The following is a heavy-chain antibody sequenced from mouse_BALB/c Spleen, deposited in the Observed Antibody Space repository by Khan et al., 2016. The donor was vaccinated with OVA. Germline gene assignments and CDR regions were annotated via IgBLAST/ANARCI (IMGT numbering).Heavy chain of an antibody. J-gene: IGHJ4*01. V-gene: IGHV9-3-1*01. CDR1: GYTFTNYG. CDR2: INTYTGEQ. D-gene: IGHD2-14*01. CDR3: ARVGYNGTMDY. Sequence: QIQLVQSGPELKKPGETVKISCKASGYTFTNYGMNWVKQAPGKGLKWMGWINTYTGEQTYADDFKGRFAFSLETSASTAYLQINNLKNEDTATYFCARVGYNGTMDYWGQGTSVTVSS.